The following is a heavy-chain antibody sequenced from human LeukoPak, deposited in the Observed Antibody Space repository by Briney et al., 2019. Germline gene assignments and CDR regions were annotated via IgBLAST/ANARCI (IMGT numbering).Heavy chain of an antibody. J-gene: IGHJ4*02. CDR2: IYYSGST. Sequence: PSETLSLTCTVSGGSISSGDYYWSWIRRPPGKGLEWIGYIYYSGSTYYNPSLKSRVTISVDTSKNQFSLKLSSVTAADTAVYYCARRSGSYYYFDYWGQGTLVTVSS. V-gene: IGHV4-30-4*01. D-gene: IGHD1-26*01. CDR3: ARRSGSYYYFDY. CDR1: GGSISSGDYY.